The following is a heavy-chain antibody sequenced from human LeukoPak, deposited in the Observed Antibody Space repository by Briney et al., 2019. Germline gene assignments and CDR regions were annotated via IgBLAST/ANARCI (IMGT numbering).Heavy chain of an antibody. V-gene: IGHV3-23*01. Sequence: GGSLRLSCAASGFTFSSYAMSWVRQAPGKGLEWVSAISGSGGSTYYADSVKGRFTISRDNSKNTLYLQMNSLRAENTAVYYCAKDWQQLTTNIFDYWGQGTLVTVSS. CDR1: GFTFSSYA. CDR2: ISGSGGST. D-gene: IGHD6-13*01. CDR3: AKDWQQLTTNIFDY. J-gene: IGHJ4*02.